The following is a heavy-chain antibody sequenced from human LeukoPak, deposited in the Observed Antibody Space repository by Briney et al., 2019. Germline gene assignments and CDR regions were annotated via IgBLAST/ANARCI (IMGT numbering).Heavy chain of an antibody. V-gene: IGHV3-53*01. Sequence: PGGSLRLSCAASGFTVSSNYMSWVRQAPGKGLEWVSVIYSGGSTYYADSVKGRFTISRDNSKNTLYLQMNSLRAEDTAVYYFARIRVTGAFDIWGQGTMVTVSS. CDR3: ARIRVTGAFDI. CDR1: GFTVSSNY. D-gene: IGHD1-14*01. CDR2: IYSGGST. J-gene: IGHJ3*02.